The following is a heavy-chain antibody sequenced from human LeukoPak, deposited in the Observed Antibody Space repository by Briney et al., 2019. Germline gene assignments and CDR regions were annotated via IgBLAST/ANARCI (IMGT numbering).Heavy chain of an antibody. J-gene: IGHJ4*02. CDR1: GFTFSSYA. CDR3: ARGRISGSYFAY. V-gene: IGHV3-30-3*01. Sequence: GGSLRLSCAASGFTFSSYAMHWARQAPGKGLEWVAVISYDGSNKYYADSVKGRFTISRDNSKNTLYLQMNSLRAEDTAVYYCARGRISGSYFAYWGQGTLVTVSS. D-gene: IGHD1-26*01. CDR2: ISYDGSNK.